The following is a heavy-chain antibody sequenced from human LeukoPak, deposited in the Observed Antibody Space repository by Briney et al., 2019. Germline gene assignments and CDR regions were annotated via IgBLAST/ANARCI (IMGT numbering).Heavy chain of an antibody. J-gene: IGHJ4*02. Sequence: SETLSLTCTVSGYSISSGYYWGWIRQPPGKGLEWIGSIYHSGSTCYNPSLKSRVTISVDTSKNQFSLKLSSVTAADTAVYYCGRGISRGFTIFGVVMFDYWGQGTLVTVSS. CDR2: IYHSGST. CDR3: GRGISRGFTIFGVVMFDY. V-gene: IGHV4-38-2*02. D-gene: IGHD3-3*01. CDR1: GYSISSGYY.